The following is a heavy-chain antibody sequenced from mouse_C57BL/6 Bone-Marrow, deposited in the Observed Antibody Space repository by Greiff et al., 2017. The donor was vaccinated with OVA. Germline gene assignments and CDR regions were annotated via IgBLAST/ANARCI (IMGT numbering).Heavy chain of an antibody. V-gene: IGHV1-52*01. CDR1: GYTFTSYW. CDR2: IDPSDSET. CDR3: ARCDGYYTFAY. J-gene: IGHJ3*01. Sequence: VQLQQPGAELVRPGSSVKLSCKASGYTFTSYWMHWVKQRPIQGLEWIGNIDPSDSETHYNQKFKDKATLTVDKSSSTAYMQLSSLTSEDSAVYYCARCDGYYTFAYWGQGTLVTVSA. D-gene: IGHD2-3*01.